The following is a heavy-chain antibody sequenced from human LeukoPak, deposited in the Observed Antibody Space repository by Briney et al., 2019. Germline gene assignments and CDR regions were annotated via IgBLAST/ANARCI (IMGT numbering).Heavy chain of an antibody. J-gene: IGHJ4*02. Sequence: GESLKISCKGSGYSFTSYWIGWVRQMPGKGLEWMGIIYPGDSDTRYSPSFQGQVTISADKSISTAYLQWSSLKASDTAMYYCARGGEGGRAKYYYDSSGFYGGLVDYGGQETLVTVSS. CDR2: IYPGDSDT. CDR3: ARGGEGGRAKYYYDSSGFYGGLVDY. CDR1: GYSFTSYW. D-gene: IGHD3-22*01. V-gene: IGHV5-51*01.